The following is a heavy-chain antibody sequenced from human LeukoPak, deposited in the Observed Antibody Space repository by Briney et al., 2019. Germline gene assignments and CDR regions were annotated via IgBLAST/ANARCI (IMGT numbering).Heavy chain of an antibody. CDR2: ISSSSSYT. CDR3: VRAVSVSSYYLDC. Sequence: KPGGSLRLSCAASGFTFSDYYMSWIRQAPGKGLEWISYISSSSSYTNYVDSVKGRFTISRDNAKNSLYLQMNSLRAEDTAVYYCVRAVSVSSYYLDCWGQGTPVTVSS. V-gene: IGHV3-11*05. J-gene: IGHJ4*02. D-gene: IGHD5/OR15-5a*01. CDR1: GFTFSDYY.